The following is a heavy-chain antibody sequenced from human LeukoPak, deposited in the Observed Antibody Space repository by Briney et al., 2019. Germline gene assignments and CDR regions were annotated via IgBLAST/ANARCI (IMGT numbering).Heavy chain of an antibody. Sequence: GASVKVSCKASGYTFTGYYMHWVRQAPGQGLEWMGWINPNSGGTNYAQKFQGRVTMTRDTSISTAYMELSSLRSDDTAVYYCTTYSSGYYHFDYWGQGTLVTVSS. CDR2: INPNSGGT. V-gene: IGHV1-2*02. CDR3: TTYSSGYYHFDY. CDR1: GYTFTGYY. D-gene: IGHD3-22*01. J-gene: IGHJ4*02.